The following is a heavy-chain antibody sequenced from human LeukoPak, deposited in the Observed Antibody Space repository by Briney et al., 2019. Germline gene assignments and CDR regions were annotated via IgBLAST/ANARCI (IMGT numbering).Heavy chain of an antibody. Sequence: GASVKVSCKASGGTFSSYAISWVRQAPGQGLEWIGGIIPIFGTANYAQKFQGRVTITADESTSTAYMELSSLRSEDTAVYYCARDPIAVAGRGDDNWFDPWGQGTLVTVSS. J-gene: IGHJ5*02. CDR3: ARDPIAVAGRGDDNWFDP. D-gene: IGHD6-19*01. V-gene: IGHV1-69*13. CDR1: GGTFSSYA. CDR2: IIPIFGTA.